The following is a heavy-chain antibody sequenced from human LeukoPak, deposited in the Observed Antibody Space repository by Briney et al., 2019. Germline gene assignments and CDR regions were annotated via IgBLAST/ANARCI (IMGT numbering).Heavy chain of an antibody. D-gene: IGHD3-22*01. Sequence: GGSLRLSCAASGFTFSSYAMSWVRQAPGKGLEWVSAMSGSGGRTYYADSVKGRFTISRDNSKNTLYLQMNSLRAEDTAVYYCARDYNDSSGYYYLDYWGQGTLVTVSS. CDR3: ARDYNDSSGYYYLDY. V-gene: IGHV3-23*01. J-gene: IGHJ4*02. CDR1: GFTFSSYA. CDR2: MSGSGGRT.